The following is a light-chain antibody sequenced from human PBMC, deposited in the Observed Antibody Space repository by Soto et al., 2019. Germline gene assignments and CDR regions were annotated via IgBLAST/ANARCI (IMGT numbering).Light chain of an antibody. J-gene: IGKJ5*01. CDR1: QSINRF. Sequence: DIQMTQSPSSLSASVGDRVTITCRASQSINRFLNWYQQKPGKAPKLLIYAASSLQSGVPSRFSGSGSGTDFTLTISSLQPEALATYYCQQSYSPPPVTFGQGTRLEIK. V-gene: IGKV1-39*01. CDR3: QQSYSPPPVT. CDR2: AAS.